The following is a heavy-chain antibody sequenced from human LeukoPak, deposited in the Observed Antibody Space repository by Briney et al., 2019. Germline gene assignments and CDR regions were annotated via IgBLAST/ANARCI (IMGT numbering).Heavy chain of an antibody. V-gene: IGHV3-53*01. D-gene: IGHD2-15*01. CDR2: IYSGGST. CDR1: GFTVSSNY. Sequence: GGSLRLSCAASGFTVSSNYMSWDRQAPGKGLEWGSVIYSGGSTYYADSVKGRFTISRDNSKNTLYLQMNSLRAEDTAVYYCAKSQSGSCSGGSCSCDYWGQGTLVTVSS. J-gene: IGHJ4*02. CDR3: AKSQSGSCSGGSCSCDY.